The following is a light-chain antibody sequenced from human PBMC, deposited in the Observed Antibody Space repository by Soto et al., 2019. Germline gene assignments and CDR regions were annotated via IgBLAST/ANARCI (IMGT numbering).Light chain of an antibody. CDR2: GAS. CDR1: QSVSSSY. CDR3: QQSNRYPIT. J-gene: IGKJ5*01. V-gene: IGKV3-20*01. Sequence: EIVLTQSPGTLSLSPGARATLSCRASQSVSSSYLAWYQQKPGQAPRLLIYGASSRATGIPDRFSGSGSGTEFTLTINSLQPEEFATYYCQQSNRYPITVGQGTRLEIK.